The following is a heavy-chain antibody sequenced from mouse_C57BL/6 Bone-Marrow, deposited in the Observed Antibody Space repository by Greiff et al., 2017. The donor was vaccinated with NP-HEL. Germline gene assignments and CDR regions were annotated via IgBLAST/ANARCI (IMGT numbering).Heavy chain of an antibody. Sequence: VQLQQSGPVLVKPGASVKMSCKASGYTFTDYYMNWVKQSHGKSLEWIGVINPYNGGTSYNQKFKGKATLTVDKSSSTAYMERNSLTSEDSAVYYCARWGLRLRGSYFDYWGQGTTLTVSS. V-gene: IGHV1-19*01. J-gene: IGHJ2*01. CDR2: INPYNGGT. CDR3: ARWGLRLRGSYFDY. D-gene: IGHD3-2*02. CDR1: GYTFTDYY.